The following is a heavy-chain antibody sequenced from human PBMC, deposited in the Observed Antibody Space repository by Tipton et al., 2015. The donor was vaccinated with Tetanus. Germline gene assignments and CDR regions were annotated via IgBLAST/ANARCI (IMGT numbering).Heavy chain of an antibody. J-gene: IGHJ2*01. CDR2: INLADSET. D-gene: IGHD7-27*01. Sequence: QSGAEVKKPGESLKISCQGSGYNLTNYWIGWVRQVPGKGLEWMGIINLADSETTYGPSFQGQVTISADKSIGTAYLQRTNLKASDTAMYYCARRLGPYTGDQIWHFDLWGRGTLVTVSS. V-gene: IGHV5-51*01. CDR1: GYNLTNYW. CDR3: ARRLGPYTGDQIWHFDL.